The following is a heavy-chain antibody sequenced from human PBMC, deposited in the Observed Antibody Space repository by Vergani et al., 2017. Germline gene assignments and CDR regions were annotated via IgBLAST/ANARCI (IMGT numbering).Heavy chain of an antibody. Sequence: QVQLQESGPGLVKPSETLSLTCTISGGSVSSGSYYWSWIRQPPGKGLEWIGYIYYSGSTNYNPSLKSRVTISVDTSKNQFSLKLSAVTAADTAVYYCARGNPDGRQVDYWGQGTLVTVAS. J-gene: IGHJ4*02. D-gene: IGHD1-14*01. CDR2: IYYSGST. V-gene: IGHV4-61*01. CDR1: GGSVSSGSYY. CDR3: ARGNPDGRQVDY.